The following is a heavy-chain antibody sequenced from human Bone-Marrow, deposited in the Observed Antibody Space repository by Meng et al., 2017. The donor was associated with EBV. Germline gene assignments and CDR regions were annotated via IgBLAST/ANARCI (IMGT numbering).Heavy chain of an antibody. D-gene: IGHD6-19*01. CDR2: IYWDDDK. Sequence: QFTLKVFGPTPVKPTQTLTLTCTFSGFSLSTSGVGVGWIRQPPGKALEWLALIYWDDDKRYSPSLKSRLTITKDTSKNQVVLTMTNMDPVDTATYYCAHRPSSWEQWLVLYFDYWGQGTLVTVSS. CDR3: AHRPSSWEQWLVLYFDY. V-gene: IGHV2-5*02. J-gene: IGHJ4*02. CDR1: GFSLSTSGVG.